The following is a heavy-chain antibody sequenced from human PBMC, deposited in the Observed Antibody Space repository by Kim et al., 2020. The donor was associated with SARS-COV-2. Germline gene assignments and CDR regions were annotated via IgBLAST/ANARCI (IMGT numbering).Heavy chain of an antibody. V-gene: IGHV3-21*01. CDR3: ARDPEYYYDSSGYYAEVWGYYFDS. Sequence: GGSLRLSCAASGFTFSSYSMNWVRQAPGKGLEWVSSISSSSSYIYYADSVKGRFTISRDNAKNSLYLQMNSLRAEDTAVYYCARDPEYYYDSSGYYAEVWGYYFDSWGQGTLVTVSS. CDR2: ISSSSSYI. D-gene: IGHD3-22*01. CDR1: GFTFSSYS. J-gene: IGHJ4*02.